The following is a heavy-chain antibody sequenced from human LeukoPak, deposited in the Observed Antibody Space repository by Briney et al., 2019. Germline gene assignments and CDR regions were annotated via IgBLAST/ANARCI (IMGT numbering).Heavy chain of an antibody. J-gene: IGHJ4*02. CDR3: AKDWITVTDYFDY. CDR2: ISGSGGST. Sequence: GGSLRLSCAASGFTFSSYAMSWVRQAPGKGPEWVSAISGSGGSTYYADSVKGRFTISRDNSKNTLYLQTNSLRAEDTAVYYCAKDWITVTDYFDYWGQGTLVTVSS. V-gene: IGHV3-23*01. CDR1: GFTFSSYA. D-gene: IGHD4-11*01.